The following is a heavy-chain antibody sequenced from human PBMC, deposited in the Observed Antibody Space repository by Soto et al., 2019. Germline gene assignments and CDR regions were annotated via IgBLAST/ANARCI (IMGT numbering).Heavy chain of an antibody. CDR3: AVLVTTTPPAY. J-gene: IGHJ4*02. CDR1: ADTFSNYA. CDR2: IIPVFGRA. Sequence: SVKVSCKASADTFSNYALSWVRQAPGQGLEWMGGIIPVFGRADYAQKFQGRVTITADKSTGTAYMDLNSLTFDDTAVYYCAVLVTTTPPAYWGQGTLVTVSS. D-gene: IGHD5-12*01. V-gene: IGHV1-69*06.